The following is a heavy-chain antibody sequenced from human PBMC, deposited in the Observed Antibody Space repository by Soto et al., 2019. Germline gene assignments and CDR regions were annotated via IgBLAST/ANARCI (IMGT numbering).Heavy chain of an antibody. J-gene: IGHJ6*02. CDR3: ASPRYSGSYPYYYYGMDV. Sequence: GASVKVSCKVSGYTLTELSMHWVRQAPGKGLEWMGGFDPEDGETIYAQKFQGRVTMTEGTSTDTAYMELSSLRSEDTAVYYCASPRYSGSYPYYYYGMDVWGQGTTVTVSS. D-gene: IGHD1-26*01. CDR2: FDPEDGET. CDR1: GYTLTELS. V-gene: IGHV1-24*01.